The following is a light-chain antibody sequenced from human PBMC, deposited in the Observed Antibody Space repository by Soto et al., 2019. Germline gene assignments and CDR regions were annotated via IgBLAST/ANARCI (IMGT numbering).Light chain of an antibody. CDR1: QSVSTNY. CDR2: GAS. J-gene: IGKJ1*01. Sequence: VLTQSPGTLSLSPGERATLSCRASQSVSTNYLAWYQQKPGRTPRLVIYGASSRATGIPDRFSGSGSGTDFTLTISRLEPEDFAVYYCQQYGSSPWTFGQGTKVEIK. CDR3: QQYGSSPWT. V-gene: IGKV3-20*01.